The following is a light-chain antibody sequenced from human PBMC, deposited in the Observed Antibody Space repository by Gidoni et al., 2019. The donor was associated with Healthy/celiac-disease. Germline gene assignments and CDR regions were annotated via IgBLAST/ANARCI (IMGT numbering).Light chain of an antibody. V-gene: IGKV3-11*01. Sequence: EIVLTQSPATLSLSPGERATLSCRASQSVSSYLAWYQQKPGQAPMLLIYDASNRATGIPARFSGSGSGTDFTLTISSLEPEDFAVYYCQQRSNWPPRASLTFGGGTKVEIK. CDR3: QQRSNWPPRASLT. J-gene: IGKJ4*01. CDR1: QSVSSY. CDR2: DAS.